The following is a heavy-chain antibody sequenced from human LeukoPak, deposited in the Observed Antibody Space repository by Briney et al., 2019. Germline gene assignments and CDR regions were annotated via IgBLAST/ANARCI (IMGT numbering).Heavy chain of an antibody. CDR1: GFTFSGSA. J-gene: IGHJ4*02. D-gene: IGHD3-22*01. Sequence: GGSLRLSCAASGFTFSGSAMHWVRQASGKGLEWVGRIRSKANSYATAYAASVKGRFTISRDVSKNTAYLQMNSLKTEDTAVYYCTSQLYYYDSSGYAYFDYWGQGTLVTVSS. CDR2: IRSKANSYAT. CDR3: TSQLYYYDSSGYAYFDY. V-gene: IGHV3-73*01.